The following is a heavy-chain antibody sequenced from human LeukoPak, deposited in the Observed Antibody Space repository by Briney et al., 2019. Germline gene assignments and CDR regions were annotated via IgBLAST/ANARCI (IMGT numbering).Heavy chain of an antibody. V-gene: IGHV1-46*01. CDR3: ARELGSGSGTTSSAFDI. J-gene: IGHJ3*02. Sequence: ASVKVSCKASGYTFTSYYMHWVRQAPGQGLEWMGIINPSGGSTSYAQKFQGWVTMTRDTSISTAYMELSRLRSDDTAVYYCARELGSGSGTTSSAFDIWGQGTMVTVSS. CDR2: INPSGGST. CDR1: GYTFTSYY. D-gene: IGHD3-10*01.